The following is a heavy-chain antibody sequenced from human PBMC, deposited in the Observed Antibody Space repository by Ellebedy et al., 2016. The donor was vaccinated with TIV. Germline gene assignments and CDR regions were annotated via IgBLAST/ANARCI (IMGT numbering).Heavy chain of an antibody. Sequence: PGGSLRLSCEASGFSFDIYSMHWVRQAPGKGLEWVAVITYDGSNQHYADSVKGRFTISRDSSKNTLHLEMTSLRVEDTAMYYCARGTSDFWSYYEYWGQGTLVTVSS. CDR1: GFSFDIYS. V-gene: IGHV3-30-3*01. CDR2: ITYDGSNQ. D-gene: IGHD3-3*01. J-gene: IGHJ4*02. CDR3: ARGTSDFWSYYEY.